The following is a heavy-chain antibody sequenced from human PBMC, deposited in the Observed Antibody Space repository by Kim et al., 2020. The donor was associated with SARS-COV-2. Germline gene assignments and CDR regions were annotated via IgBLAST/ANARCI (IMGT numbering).Heavy chain of an antibody. CDR1: GFTVSSNY. CDR2: IYSGGST. Sequence: GGSLRLSCAASGFTVSSNYMSWVRQAPGKGLEWVSVIYSGGSTYYADSVKGRFTISRDNSKNTLYLQMNSLRAEDTAVYYCARVGGSYLRDDFDYWGQGTLVTVSS. D-gene: IGHD1-26*01. CDR3: ARVGGSYLRDDFDY. J-gene: IGHJ4*02. V-gene: IGHV3-66*01.